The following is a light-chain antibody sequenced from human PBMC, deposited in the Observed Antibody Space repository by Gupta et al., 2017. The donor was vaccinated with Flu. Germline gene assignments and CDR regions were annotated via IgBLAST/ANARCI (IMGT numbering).Light chain of an antibody. V-gene: IGKV3-20*01. CDR1: QSVPNNY. Sequence: GTPSLAPGVRAILSCVARQSVPNNYLAWYQQKPGLTPRLLIYGASSRATGIPDRFSGSGSGTHFTLTISRLEPEDSGVFYCQQYNRSPYTFGQGTKLEI. CDR3: QQYNRSPYT. CDR2: GAS. J-gene: IGKJ2*01.